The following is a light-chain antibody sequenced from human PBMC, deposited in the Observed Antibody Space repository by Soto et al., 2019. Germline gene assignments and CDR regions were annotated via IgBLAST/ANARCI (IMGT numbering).Light chain of an antibody. CDR2: EVT. J-gene: IGLJ3*02. CDR1: GSDVGAYNY. CDR3: SSYSTTITGV. V-gene: IGLV2-14*01. Sequence: QSALTQPASVSGSPGQSITISCTGTGSDVGAYNYVSWYQHRPGKAPQLMISEVTKRPSGVSDRFSGSKSGRTASLTISGLQSEDEGEYFCSSYSTTITGVFGGGTKLTVL.